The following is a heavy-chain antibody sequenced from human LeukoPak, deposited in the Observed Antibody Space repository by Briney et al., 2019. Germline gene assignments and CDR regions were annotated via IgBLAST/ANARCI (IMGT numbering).Heavy chain of an antibody. V-gene: IGHV1-8*01. Sequence: ASVKVSCKASGYTFTNYDVNWVRQATGQGLEWMGWMNPNSGYTGHAQKFQGRVTMTRITSISTAYMELSSLRSEDTAVYYCARGPAASHRNWFDPWGQGTLVTVSS. CDR3: ARGPAASHRNWFDP. CDR2: MNPNSGYT. J-gene: IGHJ5*02. CDR1: GYTFTNYD. D-gene: IGHD2-15*01.